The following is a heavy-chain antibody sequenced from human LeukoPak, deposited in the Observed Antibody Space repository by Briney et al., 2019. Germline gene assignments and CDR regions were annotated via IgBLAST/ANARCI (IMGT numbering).Heavy chain of an antibody. D-gene: IGHD3-10*01. CDR3: AKHPLDYYGSGSYPTWFDP. Sequence: GGSLRLSCAASGFTFSSYGMHWVRQAPGKGLEWVAVISYDGSNKYYADSVKGRFTISRDNSKNTLYLQMNSLRAEDTAVYYCAKHPLDYYGSGSYPTWFDPWGQGTLVTVSS. CDR2: ISYDGSNK. V-gene: IGHV3-30*18. J-gene: IGHJ5*02. CDR1: GFTFSSYG.